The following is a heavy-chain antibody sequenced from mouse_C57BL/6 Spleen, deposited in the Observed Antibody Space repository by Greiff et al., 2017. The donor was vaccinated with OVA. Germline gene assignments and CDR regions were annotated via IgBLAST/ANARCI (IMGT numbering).Heavy chain of an antibody. V-gene: IGHV14-4*01. CDR2: LDPENGDT. D-gene: IGHD2-2*01. CDR3: TKGVGYDGAY. CDR1: GFNIKDDY. J-gene: IGHJ3*01. Sequence: VQLQQSGAELVRPGASVKLSCTASGFNIKDDYMNWVKQRPEQGLEWIGWLDPENGDTEYASKFQGKATITADTSSNTAYLQLSSLTSEDTAVYYCTKGVGYDGAYWGQGTLVTVSA.